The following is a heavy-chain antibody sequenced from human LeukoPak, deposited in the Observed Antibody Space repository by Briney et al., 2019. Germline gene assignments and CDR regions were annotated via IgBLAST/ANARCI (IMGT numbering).Heavy chain of an antibody. CDR3: AIGRRVRYYYDSSGTGGDAFDI. V-gene: IGHV3-30*03. CDR1: GFTFSSYG. J-gene: IGHJ3*02. Sequence: PGGSLRLSCAASGFTFSSYGMHWVRQAPGKGLEWVAVISYDGSNKYYADSVKGRFTISRDNSKNTLYLQMNSLRAEDTAVYYCAIGRRVRYYYDSSGTGGDAFDIWGQGTMVTVSS. CDR2: ISYDGSNK. D-gene: IGHD3-22*01.